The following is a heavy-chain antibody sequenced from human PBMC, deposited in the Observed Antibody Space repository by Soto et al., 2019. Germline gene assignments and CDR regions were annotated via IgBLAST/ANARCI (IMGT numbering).Heavy chain of an antibody. J-gene: IGHJ4*02. CDR2: ISAYNGNT. V-gene: IGHV1-18*01. CDR1: GYTFTSYG. D-gene: IGHD3-9*01. CDR3: ARMIRYFDWLFQYYFDY. Sequence: QVQLVQSGAEVKKPGASVKVSCKASGYTFTSYGISWVRQAPGQGLEWMGWISAYNGNTNYAQKLQGRVTMTTDTSTSTAYMELRSLRSDYTAVYYCARMIRYFDWLFQYYFDYWGQGTLVTVSS.